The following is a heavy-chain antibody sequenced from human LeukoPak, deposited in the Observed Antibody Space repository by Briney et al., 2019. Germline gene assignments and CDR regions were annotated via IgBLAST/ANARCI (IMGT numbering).Heavy chain of an antibody. CDR1: GGSFSGYY. Sequence: PSETLSLTCAVYGGSFSGYYWSWIRQPPGKGLEWIGEINHSGSTNCNPSLKSRVTISVDTSKNQFSLKLSSVTAADTAVYYCACTYYQPGGRPASFDYWGQGTLVTVSS. J-gene: IGHJ4*02. CDR3: ACTYYQPGGRPASFDY. D-gene: IGHD3-10*01. V-gene: IGHV4-34*01. CDR2: INHSGST.